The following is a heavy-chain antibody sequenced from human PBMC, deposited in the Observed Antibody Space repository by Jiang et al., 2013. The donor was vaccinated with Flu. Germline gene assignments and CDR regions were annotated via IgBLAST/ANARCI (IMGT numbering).Heavy chain of an antibody. D-gene: IGHD3-10*01. CDR1: GYSFTSYW. V-gene: IGHV5-51*01. CDR3: ARTFYYGSGSYPLDY. Sequence: GAEVKKPGESLKISCKGSGYSFTSYWIGWVRQMPGKGLEWMGIIYPADSDTRYSPSFQGQVTISADKSISTAYLQWSSLKASDTALYYCARTFYYGSGSYPLDYWGQGTLVTISS. J-gene: IGHJ4*02. CDR2: IYPADSDT.